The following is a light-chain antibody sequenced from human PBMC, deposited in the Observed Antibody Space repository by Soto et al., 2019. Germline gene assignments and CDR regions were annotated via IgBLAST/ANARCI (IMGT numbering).Light chain of an antibody. CDR3: QQYNSYPWT. CDR1: QSLSGW. Sequence: DIQMTQSPSTLSASIGDRVTMTCRASQSLSGWLAWYLQQPGTAPKLLIYDASSLETGVPSRFSGSGSGTDFSLTISSLQPDDSATYYCQQYNSYPWTFGQGTRLEIK. J-gene: IGKJ1*01. CDR2: DAS. V-gene: IGKV1-5*01.